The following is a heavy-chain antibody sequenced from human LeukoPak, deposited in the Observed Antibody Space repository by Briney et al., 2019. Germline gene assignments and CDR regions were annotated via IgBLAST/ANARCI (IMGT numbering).Heavy chain of an antibody. CDR2: ISYDGSNK. V-gene: IGHV3-30-3*01. J-gene: IGHJ4*02. CDR1: GFTFSSYA. Sequence: GGSLRLSCAASGFTFSSYAMHWVRQAPGKGLEWVAVISYDGSNKYYADSVKGRFTISRDNSKNTLYLQMNSLGAEDTAVYYCAKEPTKSIQLWSPYYFDYWGQGTLVTVPS. CDR3: AKEPTKSIQLWSPYYFDY. D-gene: IGHD5-18*01.